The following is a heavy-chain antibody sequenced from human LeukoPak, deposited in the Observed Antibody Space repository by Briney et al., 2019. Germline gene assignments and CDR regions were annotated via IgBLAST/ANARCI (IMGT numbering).Heavy chain of an antibody. CDR3: ARGPPDDSSGYYSYYYYYGMDV. J-gene: IGHJ6*02. CDR1: GGSISSYY. Sequence: SETLSLTCTVSGGSISSYYWSWIRQPAGKGLEWIGRIYTSGSTNYNPSLKSRVTISVDTSKNQFSLKLSSVTAADTAVYYCARGPPDDSSGYYSYYYYYGMDVWGQGTTVTVSS. V-gene: IGHV4-4*07. CDR2: IYTSGST. D-gene: IGHD3-22*01.